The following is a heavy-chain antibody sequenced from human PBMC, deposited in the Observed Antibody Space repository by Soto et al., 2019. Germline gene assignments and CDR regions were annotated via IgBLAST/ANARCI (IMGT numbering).Heavy chain of an antibody. CDR2: IIPIFGTT. Sequence: QVQLVQSGAEVTKPGSSVKVSCRASGGTFTNYAISWVRQAPGQGLEWMGGIIPIFGTTHYSQKVQGRVTITADKSTRTAFMELSSLRSEDTAMYYCARGTVVLVPEHTSSFYYHHGMDVWGQGTTVTVSS. V-gene: IGHV1-69*06. CDR3: ARGTVVLVPEHTSSFYYHHGMDV. D-gene: IGHD2-15*01. J-gene: IGHJ6*02. CDR1: GGTFTNYA.